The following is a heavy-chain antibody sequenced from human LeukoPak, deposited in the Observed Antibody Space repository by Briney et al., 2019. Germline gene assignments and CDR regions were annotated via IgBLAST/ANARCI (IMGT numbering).Heavy chain of an antibody. CDR1: GFTFDDYA. CDR3: AKGGGGRLIYYYYMDV. Sequence: PGRSLRLSCAASGFTFDDYAMHWVRQAPGKGLEWVSGITWNSDNIEYADSVEGRFTISRDNAKNSLYLQMNSLRAEDMALYYCAKGGGGRLIYYYYMDVWGKGTTVTVSS. CDR2: ITWNSDNI. V-gene: IGHV3-9*03. D-gene: IGHD3-16*01. J-gene: IGHJ6*03.